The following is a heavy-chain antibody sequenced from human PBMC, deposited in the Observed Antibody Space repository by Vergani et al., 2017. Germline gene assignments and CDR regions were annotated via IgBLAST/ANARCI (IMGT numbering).Heavy chain of an antibody. V-gene: IGHV3-11*01. CDR3: ARCGLGPEGSSWSYYYYYYYMDV. CDR1: GFTFSDYY. CDR2: ISSSGSTI. Sequence: QVQLVESGGGLVKPGRSLRLSCAASGFTFSDYYMSWIRQAPGKGLEWVSYISSSGSTIYNADSVKGRFTITRDNAKNSLYLQMNSLRAEDTAVYYCARCGLGPEGSSWSYYYYYYYMDVWGKGTTVTVSS. J-gene: IGHJ6*03. D-gene: IGHD6-13*01.